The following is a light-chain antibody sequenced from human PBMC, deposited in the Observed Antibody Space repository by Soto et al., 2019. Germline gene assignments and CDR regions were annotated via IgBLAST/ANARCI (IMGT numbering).Light chain of an antibody. Sequence: SYELTPPPSVSVAPEKTARLTCGGDNIGSKRVHWYRQKPVQAPVLVIYYDSDRPSGIPERFSGSNSGNTATLTINRVEAGDEADSYCPVWDIPTDHYSFGTGTKLTVL. J-gene: IGLJ1*01. CDR2: YDS. CDR1: NIGSKR. V-gene: IGLV3-21*04. CDR3: PVWDIPTDHYS.